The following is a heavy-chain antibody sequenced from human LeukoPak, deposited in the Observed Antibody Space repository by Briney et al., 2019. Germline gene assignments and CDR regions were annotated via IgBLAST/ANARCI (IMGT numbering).Heavy chain of an antibody. D-gene: IGHD3-3*01. J-gene: IGHJ4*02. CDR3: AKVKYGFWSGYFDY. CDR2: ISGSGGST. V-gene: IGHV3-23*01. Sequence: GGSLRLSCAASGFTFSSYVMSWVRQAPGRGLEGVSAISGSGGSTYYVDSVKGRFTISRDNSKNTLYLQMNSLRAEDTAVYYCAKVKYGFWSGYFDYWGQGTLVTVSS. CDR1: GFTFSSYV.